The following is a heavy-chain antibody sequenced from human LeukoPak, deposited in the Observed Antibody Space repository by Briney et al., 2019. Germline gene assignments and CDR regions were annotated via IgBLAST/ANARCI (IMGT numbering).Heavy chain of an antibody. CDR2: IWYDGSNK. J-gene: IGHJ3*02. CDR3: ARGGGYYWPGDAFDI. CDR1: GFTFSSYG. V-gene: IGHV3-33*01. Sequence: GGSLRLSCAASGFTFSSYGMHWVRQAPGKGLERVAVIWYDGSNKYYADSVKGRFTISRDNSKNTLYLQMNSLRAEDTAVYYCARGGGYYWPGDAFDIWGQGTMVTVSS. D-gene: IGHD3-22*01.